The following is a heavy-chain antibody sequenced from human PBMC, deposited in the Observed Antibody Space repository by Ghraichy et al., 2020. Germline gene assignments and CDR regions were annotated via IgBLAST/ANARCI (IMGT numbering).Heavy chain of an antibody. CDR2: ISSSSSTI. CDR3: ARDSYPWGITMIGRVDY. J-gene: IGHJ4*02. Sequence: GALRLSCAASGFTFSSYSMNWVRQAPGKGLEWVSYISSSSSTIYYADSVKGRFTISRDNAKNSLYLQMNSLRDEDTAVYYCARDSYPWGITMIGRVDYWGQGTLVTVSS. CDR1: GFTFSSYS. D-gene: IGHD3-22*01. V-gene: IGHV3-48*02.